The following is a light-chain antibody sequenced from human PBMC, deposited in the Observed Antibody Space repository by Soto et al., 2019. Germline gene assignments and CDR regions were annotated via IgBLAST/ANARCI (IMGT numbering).Light chain of an antibody. J-gene: IGLJ1*01. CDR2: DVS. CDR1: SSDVGGYNY. CDR3: SSYISTSTLTV. Sequence: QSALTQPASVSGSPGHSITISCSGTSSDVGGYNYVSWYQQHPGKAPKLMIYDVSNRPSGVSNRFSGSKSGNTASLTISGLHAEDEADYYCSSYISTSTLTVFGTGTKLTVL. V-gene: IGLV2-14*03.